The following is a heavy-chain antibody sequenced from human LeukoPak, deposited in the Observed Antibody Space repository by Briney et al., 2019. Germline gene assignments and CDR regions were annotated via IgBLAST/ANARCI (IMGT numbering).Heavy chain of an antibody. Sequence: PGGSLRLSCAASGFTLSSYAMSWVRQAPGKGLEWVSAISGSGGSTYYADFVKGRFTISRDNSKNTLYLQMDSLRAEDTAVYYCAKQSIYYYSRCYRVYWGQGTLVTVSS. J-gene: IGHJ4*02. CDR1: GFTLSSYA. V-gene: IGHV3-23*01. CDR2: ISGSGGST. CDR3: AKQSIYYYSRCYRVY. D-gene: IGHD3-22*01.